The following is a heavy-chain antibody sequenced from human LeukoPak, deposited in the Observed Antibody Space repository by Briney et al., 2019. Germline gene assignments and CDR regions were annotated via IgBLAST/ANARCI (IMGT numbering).Heavy chain of an antibody. CDR1: GFTFSDYY. V-gene: IGHV3-11*05. CDR3: ARVPPYCSGGSCYTAFDI. D-gene: IGHD2-15*01. CDR2: ISSSSSYT. Sequence: GGSLRLSCAASGFTFSDYYMSWIRQAPGKGLEWVSYISSSSSYTNYADSVKGRFTISRDNAKNSLYLQMNSLRAEDTAVYYCARVPPYCSGGSCYTAFDIWGQGTMVAVSS. J-gene: IGHJ3*02.